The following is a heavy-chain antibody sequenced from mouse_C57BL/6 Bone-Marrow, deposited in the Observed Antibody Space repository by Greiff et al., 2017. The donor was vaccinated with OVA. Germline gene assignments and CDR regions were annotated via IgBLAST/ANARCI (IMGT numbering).Heavy chain of an antibody. J-gene: IGHJ4*01. CDR1: GYSITSGYY. Sequence: EVQLQESGPGLVKPSQSLSLTCSVTGYSITSGYYWNWIRQFPGNKLEWMGYISYDGSNNYNPSLQNRISITRDTSKNQLFLKLNSVTTEDTATYYCARAYGNPDYAMDYWGQGTSVTVSS. CDR3: ARAYGNPDYAMDY. V-gene: IGHV3-6*01. CDR2: ISYDGSN. D-gene: IGHD2-1*01.